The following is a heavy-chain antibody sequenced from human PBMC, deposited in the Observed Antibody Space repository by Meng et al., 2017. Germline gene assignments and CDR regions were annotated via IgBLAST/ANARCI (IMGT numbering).Heavy chain of an antibody. J-gene: IGHJ4*02. CDR1: GFPVSSNY. V-gene: IGHV3-53*01. CDR3: ARVVYSSGWSFDY. Sequence: LVRPGGGLIQPGGSLRLSCAASGFPVSSNYMSWVRQAPGKGLEWVSVIYSGGSTYYADSVKGRFSISRDNSKNTLYLQMNSLRAEDTAVYFCARVVYSSGWSFDYWGQGTLVTVSS. D-gene: IGHD6-19*01. CDR2: IYSGGST.